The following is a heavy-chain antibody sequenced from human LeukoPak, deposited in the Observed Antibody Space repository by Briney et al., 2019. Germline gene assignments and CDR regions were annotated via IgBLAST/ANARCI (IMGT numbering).Heavy chain of an antibody. J-gene: IGHJ4*02. D-gene: IGHD2-15*01. V-gene: IGHV3-33*01. CDR2: IWNDGSNK. Sequence: GGSLRLSCAASGFTFSTYGMHWVRQAPGKGLEWVSVIWNDGSNKYYADSVKGRFTISRGNFMNTLYLQMNSLRVEDTAVYYCARAVGPFDYWGQGTLVTVSS. CDR3: ARAVGPFDY. CDR1: GFTFSTYG.